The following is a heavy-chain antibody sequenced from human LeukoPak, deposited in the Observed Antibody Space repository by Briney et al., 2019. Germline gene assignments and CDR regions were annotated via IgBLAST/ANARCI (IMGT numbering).Heavy chain of an antibody. Sequence: GASVKVSCKASGYTFTSYGISWVRQATGQGLEWMGWMNPNSGNTGYAQKFQGRVTMTRNTSISTAYMELSSLRSEDTAVYYCARSLTVRGVIPPLRYWGQGTLVTVSS. D-gene: IGHD3-10*01. CDR1: GYTFTSYG. CDR2: MNPNSGNT. CDR3: ARSLTVRGVIPPLRY. V-gene: IGHV1-8*02. J-gene: IGHJ4*02.